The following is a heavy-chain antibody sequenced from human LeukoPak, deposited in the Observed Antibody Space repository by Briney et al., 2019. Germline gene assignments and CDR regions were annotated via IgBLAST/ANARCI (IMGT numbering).Heavy chain of an antibody. V-gene: IGHV4-4*07. CDR3: ARDLPIAAAGPNFDY. CDR2: IYTSGST. J-gene: IGHJ4*02. Sequence: PSETLSLTCIVSGGSINSYYWSWIRQPAGKGLEWIGRIYTSGSTNYNPSLKSRVTMSVDTSKNQFSLKLSSVTAADTAVYYCARDLPIAAAGPNFDYWGQGTLVTVSS. D-gene: IGHD6-13*01. CDR1: GGSINSYY.